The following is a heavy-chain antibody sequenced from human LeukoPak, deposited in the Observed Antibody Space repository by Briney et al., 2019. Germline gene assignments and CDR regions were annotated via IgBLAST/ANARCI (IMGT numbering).Heavy chain of an antibody. V-gene: IGHV1-18*01. CDR1: GYTFTNYG. D-gene: IGHD3-10*01. Sequence: ASVKVSCKASGYTFTNYGMSWMRQAPGQGLEWMDWISAYRSTNYARKFQGRITMTTDASTTTAYMELRSLRSDDTAVYYCARAGYGDLIAGPDYWGQGTLVTVS. J-gene: IGHJ4*02. CDR2: ISAYRST. CDR3: ARAGYGDLIAGPDY.